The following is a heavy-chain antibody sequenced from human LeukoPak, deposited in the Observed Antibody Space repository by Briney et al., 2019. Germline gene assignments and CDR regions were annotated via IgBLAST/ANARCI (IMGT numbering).Heavy chain of an antibody. D-gene: IGHD3-16*01. J-gene: IGHJ5*02. CDR1: GYSIRNGYN. CDR3: ARDGGYNWFDP. CDR2: IYQSGST. V-gene: IGHV4-38-2*02. Sequence: TSETLSLTCTVSGYSIRNGYNWGWIRLSPGKGLEWLGSIYQSGSTYDNPSLKSRVTISVDTSKNQFSLKLSSVTAADTAVYYCARDGGYNWFDPWGQGTLVTVSS.